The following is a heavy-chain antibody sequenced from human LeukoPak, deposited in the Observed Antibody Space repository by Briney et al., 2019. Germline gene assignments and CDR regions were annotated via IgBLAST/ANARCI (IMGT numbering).Heavy chain of an antibody. Sequence: SETLSLTCTVSGGSISSGDYYWSWIRQPPGKGLVWIGYIYYSGSTYYNPSLKSRVTISVDTSKNQFSLKLSSVTAADTAVYYCARVSRDFEPENAFDIWGQGTMVTVSS. V-gene: IGHV4-30-4*08. CDR3: ARVSRDFEPENAFDI. J-gene: IGHJ3*02. D-gene: IGHD2-21*02. CDR1: GGSISSGDYY. CDR2: IYYSGST.